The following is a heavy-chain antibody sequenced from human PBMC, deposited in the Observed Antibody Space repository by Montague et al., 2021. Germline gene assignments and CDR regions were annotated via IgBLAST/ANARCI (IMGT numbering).Heavy chain of an antibody. V-gene: IGHV4-59*01. D-gene: IGHD6-6*01. CDR3: ARALAARWWFDP. CDR1: GGSIRSYY. CDR2: IYYSGST. J-gene: IGHJ5*02. Sequence: SETLSLTCTISGGSIRSYYWNWIRQPPGKGLEWIGYIYYSGSTHYNPSLKSRVNISLDTSNYQFSLNLRSVTAADTAVYYCARALAARWWFDPWGQGTLVTVSS.